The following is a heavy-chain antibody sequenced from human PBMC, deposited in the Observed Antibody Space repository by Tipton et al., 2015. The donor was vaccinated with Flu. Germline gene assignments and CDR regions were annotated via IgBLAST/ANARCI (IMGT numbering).Heavy chain of an antibody. D-gene: IGHD6-19*01. CDR1: GFTFSTFW. CDR3: VGGSGWLSDH. V-gene: IGHV3-7*01. CDR2: IKQDGSET. Sequence: LRLSCAGSGFTFSTFWVNWVRQAPGKGLEWVATIKQDGSETYYVDSVKGRFTISRDNAKNSLYLQMNNLRAEDTAVYFCVGGSGWLSDHWGQGTLATVSS. J-gene: IGHJ4*02.